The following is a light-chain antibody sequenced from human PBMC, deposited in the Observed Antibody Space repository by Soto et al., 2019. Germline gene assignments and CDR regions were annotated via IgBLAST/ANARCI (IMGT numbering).Light chain of an antibody. V-gene: IGLV2-23*01. Sequence: QSALTQPASVSGSPGQSITISCTGTSSDVGSYNLVSWYQQHPGKAPKLMIYEGSKRPSGVSNRFSGSKSRNTASLTISGLQAEDEADYYCCSYAGSSTVVFGGGTKVTVL. CDR1: SSDVGSYNL. CDR2: EGS. J-gene: IGLJ2*01. CDR3: CSYAGSSTVV.